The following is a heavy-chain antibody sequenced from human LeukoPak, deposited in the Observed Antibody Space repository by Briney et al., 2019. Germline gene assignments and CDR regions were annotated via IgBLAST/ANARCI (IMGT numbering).Heavy chain of an antibody. J-gene: IGHJ4*02. D-gene: IGHD2-15*01. V-gene: IGHV4-34*01. CDR2: INHSGST. Sequence: SETLSLTCAVYGGSFSGYYWTWIRQPPGKGLEWIGEINHSGSTNYNPSLKGRVTISVDTSKNQFSLKLSSVTAADTAMYYCARGWLCSGDRCPTGLYYFAYWGQGTLVTVSS. CDR3: ARGWLCSGDRCPTGLYYFAY. CDR1: GGSFSGYY.